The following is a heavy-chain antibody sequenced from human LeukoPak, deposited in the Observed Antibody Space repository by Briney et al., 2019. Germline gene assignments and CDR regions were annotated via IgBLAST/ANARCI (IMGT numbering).Heavy chain of an antibody. CDR1: GFTVSSNY. D-gene: IGHD2-2*01. V-gene: IGHV3-53*01. Sequence: GGSLRLSCAASGFTVSSNYMSWVRQAPGKGLEWVSVIYSGGSTYYADSVKGRFTISRDNSKNTLYLQMNSLRAEDTAVYYCARVREYCSSTSCSDAFDIWGQGTMVTVSS. J-gene: IGHJ3*02. CDR3: ARVREYCSSTSCSDAFDI. CDR2: IYSGGST.